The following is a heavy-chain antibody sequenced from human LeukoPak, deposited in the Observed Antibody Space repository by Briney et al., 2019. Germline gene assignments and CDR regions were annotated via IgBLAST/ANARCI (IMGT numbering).Heavy chain of an antibody. V-gene: IGHV3-21*01. CDR2: IKSSSSSI. D-gene: IGHD1-26*01. CDR3: ARAASGSYPLYFDY. Sequence: PGGSLRLSCAASGFTFSSYSMNWVRQAPGKGLEWVSSIKSSSSSIYSADSVKGRFTISRDNAKNSLYLQVNSLRAEDTAVYYCARAASGSYPLYFDYWGQGTLVTVSS. J-gene: IGHJ4*02. CDR1: GFTFSSYS.